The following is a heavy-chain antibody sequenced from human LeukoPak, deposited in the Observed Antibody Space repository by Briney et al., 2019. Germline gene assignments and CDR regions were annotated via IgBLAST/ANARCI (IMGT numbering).Heavy chain of an antibody. V-gene: IGHV4-34*01. CDR1: GGSFSGYS. Sequence: KPSETLSLTCAVYGGSFSGYSWTWIRQPPGKGLEWIGDINHSGSTNYNPSLKSRVTISIDTSKNQFSLRLSSVTAADMAVYYCARGGGIAGSSWVFDYWGQRTRVTVSS. CDR2: INHSGST. J-gene: IGHJ4*02. CDR3: ARGGGIAGSSWVFDY. D-gene: IGHD6-6*01.